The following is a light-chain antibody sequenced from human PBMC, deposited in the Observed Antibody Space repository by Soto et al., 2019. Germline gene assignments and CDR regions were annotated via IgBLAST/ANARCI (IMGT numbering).Light chain of an antibody. CDR3: SSYTTGGSSV. CDR1: SSDVGGYNS. Sequence: QSVLAQPASVSGSPGLSIAISCTGTSSDVGGYNSVSWYQQHPGKAPKLMIYDVSNRPSGVSNRFSGSKSGNTASLTISGLQAEDEGDYYCSSYTTGGSSVFGTGTKVTVL. J-gene: IGLJ1*01. CDR2: DVS. V-gene: IGLV2-14*01.